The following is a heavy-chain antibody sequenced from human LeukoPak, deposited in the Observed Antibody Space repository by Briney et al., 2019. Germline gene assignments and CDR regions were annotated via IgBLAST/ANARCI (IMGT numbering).Heavy chain of an antibody. Sequence: PGGSLRLSCAASGFTFSSYSMNWVRQAPGKGLEWVSSISSSSSYIYYADSVKGRFTISRDNAKNSLYLQMNSLRAEDTAVYYCAREFEGAARPLRAFDIWGQGTMVTVSS. D-gene: IGHD6-6*01. J-gene: IGHJ3*02. CDR3: AREFEGAARPLRAFDI. CDR2: ISSSSSYI. CDR1: GFTFSSYS. V-gene: IGHV3-21*01.